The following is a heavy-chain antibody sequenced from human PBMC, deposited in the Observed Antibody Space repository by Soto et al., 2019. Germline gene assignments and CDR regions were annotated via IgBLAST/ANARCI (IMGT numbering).Heavy chain of an antibody. CDR2: IYWDYDK. J-gene: IGHJ4*02. Sequence: QITLKESGPTLVKPTQTLTLTCTFSGFSLSTSGVGVGWIRQPPGKPLEWLALIYWDYDKRYIPSLMSRLTITNDTSKNQVVLTMTNVAPVYTATYYCAHPFSGNFYYFDYWSQGPLVTVSS. CDR3: AHPFSGNFYYFDY. V-gene: IGHV2-5*02. CDR1: GFSLSTSGVG. D-gene: IGHD1-26*01.